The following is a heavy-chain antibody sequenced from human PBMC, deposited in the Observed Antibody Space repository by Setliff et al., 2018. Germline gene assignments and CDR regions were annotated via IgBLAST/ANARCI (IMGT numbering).Heavy chain of an antibody. D-gene: IGHD3-22*01. V-gene: IGHV4-39*07. J-gene: IGHJ4*02. Sequence: PSETLSLTCTVSGGSISSGNYYWGWIRRPPGKGLEWIGSIYYSGSTYYNPSLKSRVTISVDTSKNHFSLKLSSVTAADTAVYYCARGPVIIVATGYFDYWGQGTLVTVSS. CDR1: GGSISSGNYY. CDR3: ARGPVIIVATGYFDY. CDR2: IYYSGST.